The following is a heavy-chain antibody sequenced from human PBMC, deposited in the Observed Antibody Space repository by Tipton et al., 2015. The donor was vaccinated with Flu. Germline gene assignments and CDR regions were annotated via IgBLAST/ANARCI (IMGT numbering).Heavy chain of an antibody. CDR1: GGTFSSYA. CDR2: IIPILGIA. J-gene: IGHJ5*02. V-gene: IGHV1-69*09. D-gene: IGHD6-19*01. Sequence: QLVQSGAEVKKPGSSVKVSCKASGGTFSSYAISWVRQAPGQGLEWMGRIIPILGIANYAQKFQGRVTITADKSTSTAYMELSSLRSEDTAVYYCARETFGGGYSSGPWGQGTLVTVSS. CDR3: ARETFGGGYSSGP.